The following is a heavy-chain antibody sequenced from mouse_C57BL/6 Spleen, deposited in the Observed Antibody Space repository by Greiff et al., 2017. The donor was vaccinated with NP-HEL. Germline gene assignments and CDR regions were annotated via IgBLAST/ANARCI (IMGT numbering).Heavy chain of an antibody. D-gene: IGHD1-1*01. J-gene: IGHJ2*01. CDR1: GFTFSDYY. CDR3: ARVGYGTHYFDY. Sequence: EVQLVESEGGLVQPGSSMKLSCTASGFTFSDYYMAWVRQAPEKGLEWVANINYDGSSTYYLDSLKSRFIISRDNAKNILYLQMSSLKSEDTATYYCARVGYGTHYFDYWGQGTTLTVSS. V-gene: IGHV5-16*01. CDR2: INYDGSST.